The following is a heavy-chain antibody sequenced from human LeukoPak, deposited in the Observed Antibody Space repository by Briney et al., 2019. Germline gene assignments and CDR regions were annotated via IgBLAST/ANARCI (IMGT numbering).Heavy chain of an antibody. CDR2: IRYDGSNK. D-gene: IGHD6-13*01. CDR3: ARDTVAASGTTVDYYYGMAV. CDR1: GYTFSSYG. V-gene: IGHV3-30*02. Sequence: GGSLRLSCAASGYTFSSYGMHWVRQAPGKGLEWVAFIRYDGSNKYYEDTVKGRFTISRDKSMNTQYLQMSSLRAENTAAHYCARDTVAASGTTVDYYYGMAVWGQGTTVTASS. J-gene: IGHJ6*02.